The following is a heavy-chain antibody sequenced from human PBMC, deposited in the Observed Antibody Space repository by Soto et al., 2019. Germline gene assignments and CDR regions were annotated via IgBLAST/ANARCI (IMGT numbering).Heavy chain of an antibody. V-gene: IGHV1-24*01. J-gene: IGHJ6*04. CDR1: GYTLTELS. CDR2: FDPEDGET. Sequence: ASVKVSCKVSGYTLTELSMHWVRQAPGKGLEWTGGFDPEDGETIYAQKFQGRVTMTEDTSTDTAYMELSSLRSEDTAVYYCATGGYCTNGVCSNGGMDVWGKGTTVTVPS. CDR3: ATGGYCTNGVCSNGGMDV. D-gene: IGHD2-8*01.